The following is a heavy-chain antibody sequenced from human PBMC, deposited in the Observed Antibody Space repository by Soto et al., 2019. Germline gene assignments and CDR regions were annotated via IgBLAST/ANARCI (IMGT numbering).Heavy chain of an antibody. CDR1: GYSFTSYW. Sequence: GESLKISCKGSGYSFTSYWIGWVRQMPGKGLEWMGIIYPGDSDTRYSPSFQGQVTISADRSISTAYLQWSSLKASDTAMYYCARKTTTIFTLFDYWGQGTLVTVSS. D-gene: IGHD3-3*01. J-gene: IGHJ4*02. CDR2: IYPGDSDT. CDR3: ARKTTTIFTLFDY. V-gene: IGHV5-51*01.